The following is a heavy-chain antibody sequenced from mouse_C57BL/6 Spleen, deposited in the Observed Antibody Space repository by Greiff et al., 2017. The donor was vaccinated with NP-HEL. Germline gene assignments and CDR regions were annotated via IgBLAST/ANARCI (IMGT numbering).Heavy chain of an antibody. CDR3: ARRGPYYGSSYEAY. CDR2: ILPGSGST. J-gene: IGHJ3*01. V-gene: IGHV1-9*01. Sequence: VQLQQSGAELMKPGASVKLSCKATGYTFTGYWIEWVKQRPGHGLEWIGEILPGSGSTNYNEKFKGKATFTADTSSNTAYMQLSSLTTEDSAIYYCARRGPYYGSSYEAYWGQGTLVTVSA. CDR1: GYTFTGYW. D-gene: IGHD1-1*01.